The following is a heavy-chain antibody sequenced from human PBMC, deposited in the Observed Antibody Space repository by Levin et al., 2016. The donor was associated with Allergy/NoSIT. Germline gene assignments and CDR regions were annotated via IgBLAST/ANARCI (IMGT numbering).Heavy chain of an antibody. CDR3: ARGVGASGSYYLGA. Sequence: WIRQPPGKGLEWVSAIYSGSYTYYADSVKGRFTISRDNSKNTVDLQMHNLRAEDTARYYCARGVGASGSYYLGAWGPGTLVTVSS. CDR2: IYSGSYT. J-gene: IGHJ5*02. V-gene: IGHV3-66*01. D-gene: IGHD3-10*01.